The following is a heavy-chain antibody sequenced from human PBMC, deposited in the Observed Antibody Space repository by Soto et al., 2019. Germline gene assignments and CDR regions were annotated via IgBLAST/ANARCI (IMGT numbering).Heavy chain of an antibody. J-gene: IGHJ4*02. CDR3: ARVDFNNDEYSGYDVLSSPFDY. CDR1: GGSISSYY. V-gene: IGHV4-59*01. CDR2: IYYSGST. Sequence: SETLSLTCTVSGGSISSYYWSWIRQPPGKGLEWIGYIYYSGSTNYNPSLKSRVTISVDTSKNQFSLKLSSVTAADTAVYYCARVDFNNDEYSGYDVLSSPFDYWGQGTLVTVSS. D-gene: IGHD5-12*01.